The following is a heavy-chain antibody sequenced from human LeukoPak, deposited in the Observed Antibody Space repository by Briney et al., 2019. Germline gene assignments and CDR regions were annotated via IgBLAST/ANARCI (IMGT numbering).Heavy chain of an antibody. J-gene: IGHJ4*02. CDR3: TRGGPSSKYFDS. CDR1: GGSISSYY. V-gene: IGHV4-59*01. Sequence: SETLSLTCTVSGGSISSYYWSWIRQPPGNGLEWIGYIYYTGSTNYNPSLKSRVTISVDTSKNQFSLKLSSVTAADTAMYYCTRGGPSSKYFDSWGQGTLVTVSS. D-gene: IGHD6-6*01. CDR2: IYYTGST.